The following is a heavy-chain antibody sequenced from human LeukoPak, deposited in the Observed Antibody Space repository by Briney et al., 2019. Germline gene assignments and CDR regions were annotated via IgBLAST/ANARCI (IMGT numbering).Heavy chain of an antibody. Sequence: GGSLRLSCAASGFSFSNDAMSWVRQAPGKGLEWVSYISGSGSTVYYADSVKGRFTISRDNAKNSLYLQMNSLRAEDTAVYYCARAKAQTEYYYDSSGYYYEDYWGQGTLVTVSS. CDR1: GFSFSNDA. D-gene: IGHD3-22*01. CDR3: ARAKAQTEYYYDSSGYYYEDY. J-gene: IGHJ4*02. CDR2: ISGSGSTV. V-gene: IGHV3-11*01.